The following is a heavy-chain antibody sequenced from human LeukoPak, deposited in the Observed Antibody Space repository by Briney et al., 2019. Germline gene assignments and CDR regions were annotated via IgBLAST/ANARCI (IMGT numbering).Heavy chain of an antibody. J-gene: IGHJ5*01. V-gene: IGHV1-2*02. CDR2: INPNSGDT. CDR3: ARASGSYWWFDS. CDR1: GYTFTGYY. D-gene: IGHD1-26*01. Sequence: ASVKVSCKASGYTFTGYYMHWVRQAPGQGLEWMGWINPNSGDTNYAQKFQGSVTMTRDTSISTVYMELSRLRSDDTAVYYCARASGSYWWFDSWGQGTLVTVSS.